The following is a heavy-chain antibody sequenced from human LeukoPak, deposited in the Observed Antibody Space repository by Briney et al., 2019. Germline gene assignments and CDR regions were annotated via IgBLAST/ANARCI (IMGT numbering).Heavy chain of an antibody. J-gene: IGHJ4*02. V-gene: IGHV3-30-3*01. CDR1: GFTFSSYA. Sequence: GRSLRLSCAASGFTFSSYAMRWVRQAPGKGLEWVAVISYDGSNKYYADSVKGRFTISRDNSKNTLYLQMNSLRAEDTAVYYCASILGYCTNGVCSDYWGQGTLVTVSS. CDR3: ASILGYCTNGVCSDY. D-gene: IGHD2-8*01. CDR2: ISYDGSNK.